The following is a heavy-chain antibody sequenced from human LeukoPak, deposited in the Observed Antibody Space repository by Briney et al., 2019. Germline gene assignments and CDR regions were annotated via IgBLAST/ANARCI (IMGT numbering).Heavy chain of an antibody. CDR2: IYYSGST. CDR1: GGSISSYY. Sequence: SETLSLTCTVSGGSISSYYWSWIRQPPGKGLEWIGYIYYSGSTNYNPSLKSRVTMSVDTSKNQFSLKLSSVTAADTAVYYCARLDNYYYYGMDVWGQGTTVTVSS. J-gene: IGHJ6*02. V-gene: IGHV4-59*08. CDR3: ARLDNYYYYGMDV.